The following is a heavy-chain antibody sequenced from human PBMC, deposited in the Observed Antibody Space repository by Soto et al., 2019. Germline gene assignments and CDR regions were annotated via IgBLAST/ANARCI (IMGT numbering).Heavy chain of an antibody. V-gene: IGHV1-2*04. CDR3: ARGYSYGLYNWFDP. CDR2: INPNSGGT. J-gene: IGHJ5*02. CDR1: GYTFTGYY. Sequence: QVQLVQSGAEVKKPGASVKVSCKASGYTFTGYYRHWVRQAPGQGHEWMGWINPNSGGTNYAQKFQGWVTMTRETSVSTAYMELSRLRSDDMAVYYCARGYSYGLYNWFDPWGQGALVNGSS. D-gene: IGHD5-18*01.